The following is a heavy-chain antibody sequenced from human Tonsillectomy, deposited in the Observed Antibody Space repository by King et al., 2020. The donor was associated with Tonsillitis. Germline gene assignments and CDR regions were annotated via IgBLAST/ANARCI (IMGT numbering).Heavy chain of an antibody. J-gene: IGHJ5*02. CDR2: IYCVADN. D-gene: IGHD2-2*01. Sequence: VTLKESGPTLVKPTQTLTLPFTFSGFPLTTSGLGVGLIRQPPGKALQRPALIYCVADNRYSPSLKRRLTITKDTSKNQVVLTMSNMDPVDTATYYCAHSDHCSSTSCYNWFDPWGQGTLVTVSS. CDR3: AHSDHCSSTSCYNWFDP. V-gene: IGHV2-5*02. CDR1: GFPLTTSGLG.